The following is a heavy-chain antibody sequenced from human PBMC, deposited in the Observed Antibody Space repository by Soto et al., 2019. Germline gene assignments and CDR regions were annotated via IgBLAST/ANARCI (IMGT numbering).Heavy chain of an antibody. CDR2: IYYSGST. CDR1: DGSMNTYY. D-gene: IGHD1-26*01. CDR3: ARHARSYRERLDP. J-gene: IGHJ5*02. Sequence: PSETLPLSCTVSDGSMNTYYWSWIRQPAGKGLEWIGSIYYSGSTYYNPSLKSRVTISVDTSKNQFSLKVSSVTAADTAVYYSARHARSYRERLDPWGQGTLVTVSS. V-gene: IGHV4-59*05.